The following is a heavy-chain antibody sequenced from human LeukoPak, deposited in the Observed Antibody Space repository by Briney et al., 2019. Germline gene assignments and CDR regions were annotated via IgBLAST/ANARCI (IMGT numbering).Heavy chain of an antibody. CDR1: GYTFTSYA. J-gene: IGHJ5*02. CDR3: ARDLIARKRYCSSTSCSNWFDP. Sequence: GASVKVSCKASGYTFTSYAMHWVRQAPGQRLEWMGWINAGNGNTKYSQKFQGRVTITRDTSASTAYMELSSLRSEDTAVYYCARDLIARKRYCSSTSCSNWFDPWGQGTLVTVSS. CDR2: INAGNGNT. V-gene: IGHV1-3*01. D-gene: IGHD2-2*01.